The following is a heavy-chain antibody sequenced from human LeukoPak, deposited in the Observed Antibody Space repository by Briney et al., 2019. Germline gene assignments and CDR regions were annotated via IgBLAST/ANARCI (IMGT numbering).Heavy chain of an antibody. V-gene: IGHV1-8*01. CDR1: GYTFTRFD. CDR3: ARVTRLPTVWSAA. D-gene: IGHD3-16*01. J-gene: IGHJ1*01. Sequence: GASVKVSCKASGYTFTRFDINGVRQATGQGLEWMGWMNPNMNKAGYAQKFQGRVALTMNTFISTDYMALRGLTSEDKAVYYCARVTRLPTVWSAAWGQGTLVTVSS. CDR2: MNPNMNKA.